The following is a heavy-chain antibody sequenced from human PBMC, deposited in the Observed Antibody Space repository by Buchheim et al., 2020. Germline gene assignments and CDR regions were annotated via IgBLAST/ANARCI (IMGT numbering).Heavy chain of an antibody. CDR2: INRDGSST. J-gene: IGHJ3*02. Sequence: EVQLVESGGGLVQPGGSLRLSCAASGFTFSTFWMHWVRQAPGKGLIWVSRINRDGSSTNYADSVKGRSTITRDNPKNKLYLQVNSLRAEDTAVYYCARDVGSAFDMWGQGT. V-gene: IGHV3-74*01. CDR1: GFTFSTFW. D-gene: IGHD1-26*01. CDR3: ARDVGSAFDM.